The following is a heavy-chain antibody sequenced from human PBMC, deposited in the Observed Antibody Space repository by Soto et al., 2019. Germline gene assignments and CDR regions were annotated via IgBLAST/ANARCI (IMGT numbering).Heavy chain of an antibody. Sequence: SETLSLTCTVSGGSVSSGSYYWSWIRQPPGKGLEWIGYIYYTGSTIYNPSLKSRVTMSVDTSKNHFSLKLRSVTAADTAVYYFARANANDLDWLLWGQGTLVTGFS. D-gene: IGHD3-9*01. CDR3: ARANANDLDWLL. CDR2: IYYTGST. J-gene: IGHJ4*02. CDR1: GGSVSSGSYY. V-gene: IGHV4-61*03.